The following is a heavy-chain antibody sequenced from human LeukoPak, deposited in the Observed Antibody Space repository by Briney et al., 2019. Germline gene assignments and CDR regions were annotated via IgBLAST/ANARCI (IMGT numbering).Heavy chain of an antibody. J-gene: IGHJ4*02. CDR1: GGSISSYY. V-gene: IGHV4-59*08. CDR3: ARHLQGSGGFDY. CDR2: IYYSGST. Sequence: PSETLSLTCTVSGGSISSYYWSWIRQPPGKGLEWIGYIYYSGSTNYNPSLKSRDTISVDTSKNQFSLKLSSVTAADTAVYYCARHLQGSGGFDYWGQGTLVTVSS. D-gene: IGHD1-26*01.